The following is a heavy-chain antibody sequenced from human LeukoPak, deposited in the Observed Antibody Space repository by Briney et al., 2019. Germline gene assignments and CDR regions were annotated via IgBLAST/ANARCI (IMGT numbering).Heavy chain of an antibody. CDR1: GFTVSSNY. V-gene: IGHV3-53*01. CDR3: ARAPYYDILTPDY. D-gene: IGHD3-9*01. Sequence: GGSLRLSCAASGFTVSSNYMSWVRQAPGRGLEWVSVIYSGGSTYYADSVKGRFTISRDNSKNTLYLQMNSLRAEDTAVYYCARAPYYDILTPDYWGQGTLVTVSS. J-gene: IGHJ4*02. CDR2: IYSGGST.